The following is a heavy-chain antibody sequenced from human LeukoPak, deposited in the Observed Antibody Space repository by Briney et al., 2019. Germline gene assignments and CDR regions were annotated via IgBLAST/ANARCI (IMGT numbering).Heavy chain of an antibody. CDR1: GFTFSTYW. J-gene: IGHJ4*02. Sequence: GGSLRLSCAASGFTFSTYWMSWVRQAPGKWLEWVANIKQDGSQKYYVDSVKGRFTISRDNAKNSLYLQMNSLRAEDTAVYYCARDSYSGYDTTPDYWGKGTLVTVSS. CDR2: IKQDGSQK. D-gene: IGHD5-12*01. CDR3: ARDSYSGYDTTPDY. V-gene: IGHV3-7*03.